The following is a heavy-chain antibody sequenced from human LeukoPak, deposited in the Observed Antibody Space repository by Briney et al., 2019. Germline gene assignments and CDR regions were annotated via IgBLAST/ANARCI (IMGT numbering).Heavy chain of an antibody. J-gene: IGHJ5*02. Sequence: GESLKFSGLGPGSRFTSYWIGWVRQMPGKGLEWRGIIYPSDSGTSYSPSLQGQATFSADTSISTAYLQLSSLKASDTAMYYCARRALGYCSSTSCYAHWFDPWGQGTLVTVSS. CDR3: ARRALGYCSSTSCYAHWFDP. D-gene: IGHD2-2*01. V-gene: IGHV5-51*01. CDR2: IYPSDSGT. CDR1: GSRFTSYW.